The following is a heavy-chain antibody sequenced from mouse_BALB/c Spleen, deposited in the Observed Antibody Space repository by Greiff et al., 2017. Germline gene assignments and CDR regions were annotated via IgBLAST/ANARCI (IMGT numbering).Heavy chain of an antibody. CDR2: INPGSGGT. CDR3: ARSLYYRYDRSYAMDY. J-gene: IGHJ4*01. D-gene: IGHD2-14*01. V-gene: IGHV1-54*01. CDR1: GYAFTNYL. Sequence: QVQLQQSGAELVRPGTSVKVSCKASGYAFTNYLIEWVKQRPGQGLEWIGVINPGSGGTNYNEKFKGKATLTADKSSSTAYMQLSSLTSDDSAVYFCARSLYYRYDRSYAMDYWGQGTAVTVSS.